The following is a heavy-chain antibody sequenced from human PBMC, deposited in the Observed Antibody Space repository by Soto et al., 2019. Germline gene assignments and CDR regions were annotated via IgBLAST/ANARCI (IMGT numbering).Heavy chain of an antibody. CDR2: FNGNGGLT. V-gene: IGHV3-23*01. J-gene: IGHJ5*02. D-gene: IGHD2-15*01. CDR1: VFTFSSYA. Sequence: GWSLRLSCATSVFTFSSYAMTWVRQAPGKGLEWVSTFNGNGGLTYYADSVRGRFTISRDSSKNTLYLQMDSLRAEDTAIYYCAKDNSLHWFDPWGQGALVTVSS. CDR3: AKDNSLHWFDP.